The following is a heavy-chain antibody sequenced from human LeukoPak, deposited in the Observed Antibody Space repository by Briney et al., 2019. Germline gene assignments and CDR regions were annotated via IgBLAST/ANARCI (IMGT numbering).Heavy chain of an antibody. CDR2: IYYSGST. J-gene: IGHJ4*02. D-gene: IGHD6-19*01. CDR3: ASRGVMSSYYFDY. CDR1: GGSISSSSYY. V-gene: IGHV4-39*01. Sequence: SETLSLTCTVSGGSISSSSYYWGWIRQPPGKGLEWIGSIYYSGSTYYNPSLKSRVTISVDTSKNQFSLKLSSVTAADTAVYYCASRGVMSSYYFDYWGQGTLATVSS.